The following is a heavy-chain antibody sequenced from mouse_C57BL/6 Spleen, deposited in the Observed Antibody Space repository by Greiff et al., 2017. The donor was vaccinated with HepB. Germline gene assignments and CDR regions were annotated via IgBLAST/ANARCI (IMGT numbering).Heavy chain of an antibody. Sequence: DVMLVESGGGLVKPGGSLKLSCAASGFTFSSYTMSWVRQTPEKRLEWVATISGGGGNTYYPDSVKGRFTISSDNAKNTLYLQMSSLRSEDTALYYCARLRPYYGRAMDYWGQGTSVTVSS. J-gene: IGHJ4*01. D-gene: IGHD2-10*01. V-gene: IGHV5-9*01. CDR1: GFTFSSYT. CDR3: ARLRPYYGRAMDY. CDR2: ISGGGGNT.